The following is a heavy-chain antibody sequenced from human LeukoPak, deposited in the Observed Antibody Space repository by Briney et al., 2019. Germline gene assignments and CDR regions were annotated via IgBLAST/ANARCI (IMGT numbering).Heavy chain of an antibody. D-gene: IGHD1-26*01. CDR2: IDKHGSGK. J-gene: IGHJ4*02. CDR3: ARDAGWGYYDL. Sequence: GGSLRLSCVASGFTFSTSWVTWVRHAPGKGLEWVANIDKHGSGKYYVDSVKGRFAISGDYASSSVFLQMDSLRAEDTSVYYCARDAGWGYYDLWGQGTPVTVSS. CDR1: GFTFSTSW. V-gene: IGHV3-7*01.